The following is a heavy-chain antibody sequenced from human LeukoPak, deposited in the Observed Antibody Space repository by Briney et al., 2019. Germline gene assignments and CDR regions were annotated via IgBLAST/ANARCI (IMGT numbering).Heavy chain of an antibody. V-gene: IGHV3-15*01. CDR2: IKSKTDGGTT. CDR1: GFTFSNAW. Sequence: GGSLRLSCAASGFTFSNAWMSWVRQAPGKGLEWVGRIKSKTDGGTTDYAAPVKGRFTISRDDSKNTAYLQMNSLKTEDTAVYYCTAVAYDFWSGYYNLDYWGQGTLVTVSS. CDR3: TAVAYDFWSGYYNLDY. D-gene: IGHD3-3*01. J-gene: IGHJ4*02.